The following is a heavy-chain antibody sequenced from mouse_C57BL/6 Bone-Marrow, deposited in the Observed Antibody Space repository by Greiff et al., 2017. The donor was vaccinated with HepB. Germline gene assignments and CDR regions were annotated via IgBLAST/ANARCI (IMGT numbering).Heavy chain of an antibody. D-gene: IGHD2-1*01. CDR2: IYPRSGNT. CDR3: ARRGNYAWFAT. Sequence: QVQLQQSGAELARPGASVKLSCKASGYTFTSYGISGVKQRTGQGLEWIGEIYPRSGNTYYNEKFKGKATLTADKSSSTAYMELRSLTSEESAVYFCARRGNYAWFATGAKGLWSLSLQ. V-gene: IGHV1-81*01. CDR1: GYTFTSYG. J-gene: IGHJ3*01.